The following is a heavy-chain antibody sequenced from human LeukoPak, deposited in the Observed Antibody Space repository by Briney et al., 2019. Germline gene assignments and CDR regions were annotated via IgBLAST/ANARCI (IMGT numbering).Heavy chain of an antibody. CDR3: ARGERHQPGTFGGTFEP. V-gene: IGHV4-59*01. CDR2: IFYNGNS. D-gene: IGHD1-1*01. Sequence: SETLSLTCTVSGGSITNYYWNWIRQAPGKGLEWIGYIFYNGNSNYNPSLSRRVTLSVDTSKNLLSLRLISVTAADTAVYYCARGERHQPGTFGGTFEPWRQGTPVTVSS. CDR1: GGSITNYY. J-gene: IGHJ5*02.